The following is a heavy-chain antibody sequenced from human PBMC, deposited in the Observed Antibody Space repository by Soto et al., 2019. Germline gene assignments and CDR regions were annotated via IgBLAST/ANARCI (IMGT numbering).Heavy chain of an antibody. CDR3: ASPLESQTMVGLSDYGMDV. V-gene: IGHV3-30-3*01. CDR1: GFTFSSYA. D-gene: IGHD3-10*01. CDR2: ISYDGSNK. J-gene: IGHJ6*02. Sequence: QVQLVESGGGVVQPGRSLRLSCAASGFTFSSYAMHWVRQAPGKGLEWVAVISYDGSNKYYADSVKGRFTISRDNSKNTLYLQMNSLRAEDTAVYYCASPLESQTMVGLSDYGMDVWGQGTTVTVSS.